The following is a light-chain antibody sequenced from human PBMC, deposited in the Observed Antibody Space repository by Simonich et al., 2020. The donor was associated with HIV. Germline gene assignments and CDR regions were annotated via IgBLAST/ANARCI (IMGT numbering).Light chain of an antibody. J-gene: IGKJ4*01. CDR3: QQYHLWPPLT. CDR1: QSVSSNF. CDR2: GAS. V-gene: IGKV3-20*01. Sequence: EIVLTQSPGTLSLSPGERATLSCRASQSVSSNFLAWYQQKPGLAPRLLIYGASSRATGIPDRFSGSGSGTEFTLTISSLQSEDFAVYYCQQYHLWPPLTFGGGTKVEIK.